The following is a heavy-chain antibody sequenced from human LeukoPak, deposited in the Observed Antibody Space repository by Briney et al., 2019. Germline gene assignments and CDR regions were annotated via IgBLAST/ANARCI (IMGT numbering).Heavy chain of an antibody. D-gene: IGHD1-26*01. CDR3: ASLRERSYYARGFDY. V-gene: IGHV4-61*02. Sequence: SETLSLTCTVSGGSISSGSYWWNWIRQPAGKGLEWIGRIYTDTITTYNPSLKSRVTISVDTSKNQFSLKLSSVTAADTAVYHCASLRERSYYARGFDYWGRGTLVTVSS. CDR1: GGSISSGSYW. J-gene: IGHJ4*02. CDR2: IYTDTIT.